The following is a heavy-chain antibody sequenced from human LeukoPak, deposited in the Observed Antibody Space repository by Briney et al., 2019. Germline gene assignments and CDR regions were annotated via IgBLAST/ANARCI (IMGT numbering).Heavy chain of an antibody. CDR2: INHSGST. Sequence: SETLSLTCAVYGGSFSGYYWSWIRQPPGKGLEWIGEINHSGSTNYNPSLKSRVTISVDTSKNQFSLKLSSVTAADTAVYYCARAGRITIFGVVIVYYYGMDVWGQGTTVTVSS. V-gene: IGHV4-34*01. J-gene: IGHJ6*02. D-gene: IGHD3-3*01. CDR3: ARAGRITIFGVVIVYYYGMDV. CDR1: GGSFSGYY.